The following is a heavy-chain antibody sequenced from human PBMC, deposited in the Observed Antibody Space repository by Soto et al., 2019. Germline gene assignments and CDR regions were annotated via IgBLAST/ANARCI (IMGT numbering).Heavy chain of an antibody. CDR3: ARCVAVAGVEFDY. CDR1: GYSFTSYW. Sequence: PVESLKISCKGSGYSFTSYWIGWVRQMPGKGLEWMGIIYPGDSDTRYSSSFQGQVTISADKSISTAYLQWSSLKASDTAMYYCARCVAVAGVEFDYWGQGTLVTVSS. J-gene: IGHJ4*02. V-gene: IGHV5-51*01. D-gene: IGHD6-19*01. CDR2: IYPGDSDT.